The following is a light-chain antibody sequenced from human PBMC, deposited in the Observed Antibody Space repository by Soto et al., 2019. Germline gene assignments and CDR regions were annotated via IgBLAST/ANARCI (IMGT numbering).Light chain of an antibody. CDR3: QVWDSSNDHYV. CDR2: DDR. V-gene: IGLV3-21*02. J-gene: IGLJ1*01. CDR1: NIGDKT. Sequence: SYELTQPPSVSVAPGQTARITCGGNNIGDKTVHWYQQKPGQAPVLVVYDDRDRPSGIPERFSGSNSGNTATLTISRVEAGDEAYYYCQVWDSSNDHYVFGTGTKLTVL.